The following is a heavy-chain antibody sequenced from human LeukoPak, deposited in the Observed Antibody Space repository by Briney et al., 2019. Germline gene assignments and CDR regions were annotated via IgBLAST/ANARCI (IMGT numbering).Heavy chain of an antibody. D-gene: IGHD7-27*01. CDR2: ISSDGSNK. V-gene: IGHV3-30*04. Sequence: GGSLRLSCAASGFTFTGYAMLWVRQAPGKGLEWVAVISSDGSNKYYADSVRGRFTISRVNSKNTLFLQMNSLRAEDTAVYYCAKDGGLWVSAHWGDSWGRGTLVTVSS. CDR3: AKDGGLWVSAHWGDS. J-gene: IGHJ4*02. CDR1: GFTFTGYA.